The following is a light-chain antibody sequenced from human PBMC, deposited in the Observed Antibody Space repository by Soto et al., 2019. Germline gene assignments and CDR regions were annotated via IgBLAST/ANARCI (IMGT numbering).Light chain of an antibody. V-gene: IGLV2-14*03. CDR3: SAWTTSTTMI. CDR1: SSDIGAYNF. CDR2: DDN. J-gene: IGLJ2*01. Sequence: QSALTQPASVSGSPGQSNTISCTGTSSDIGAYNFVSWYQQHPGKAPKLMLYDDNIRPSGVSNRFSGSNSGDTASLTISGLQAEDEADYYCSAWTTSTTMIFGGGTKLTVL.